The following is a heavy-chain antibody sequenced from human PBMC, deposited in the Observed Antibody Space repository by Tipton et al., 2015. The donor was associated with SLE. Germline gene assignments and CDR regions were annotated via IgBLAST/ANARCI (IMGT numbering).Heavy chain of an antibody. D-gene: IGHD6-19*01. V-gene: IGHV4-4*07. CDR1: GGSISNYH. J-gene: IGHJ4*02. CDR2: IYTSGST. Sequence: TLSLTCTVSGGSISNYHWSWIRQPAGKGLEWIGRIYTSGSTNYNPSLKSRVTMSVDTSKNQFSLKLGSVTAADTAVYYCARDHPVAGPFDYWGQGTLVTVSS. CDR3: ARDHPVAGPFDY.